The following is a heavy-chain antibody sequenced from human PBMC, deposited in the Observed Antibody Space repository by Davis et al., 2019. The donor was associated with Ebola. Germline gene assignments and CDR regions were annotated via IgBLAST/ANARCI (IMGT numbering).Heavy chain of an antibody. CDR2: IYHSGST. J-gene: IGHJ4*02. V-gene: IGHV4-4*02. CDR3: ARETTVTTAFDY. CDR1: GVCISSSNW. Sequence: GSLRLSCAVSGVCISSSNWWSWVSPPPGKGLEWIGEIYHSGSTNYNPSLKSRVTISVDKSKNQFSLKLSSVTAADTAVYYCARETTVTTAFDYWGQGTLVTVSS. D-gene: IGHD4-17*01.